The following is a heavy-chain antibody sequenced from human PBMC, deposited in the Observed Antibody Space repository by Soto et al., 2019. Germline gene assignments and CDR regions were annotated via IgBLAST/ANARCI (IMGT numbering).Heavy chain of an antibody. CDR2: IYPGDSDT. CDR3: ARRRLDLDAFDI. V-gene: IGHV5-51*01. J-gene: IGHJ3*02. CDR1: GDSFTSDW. Sequence: VESLKISWKGSGDSFTSDWSGWVRQMPGKGLERMGIIYPGDSDTTYSPSFQGQVTISADKSISTAYLQWSSLKASDTAMYYCARRRLDLDAFDIWGQGTMVTVSS.